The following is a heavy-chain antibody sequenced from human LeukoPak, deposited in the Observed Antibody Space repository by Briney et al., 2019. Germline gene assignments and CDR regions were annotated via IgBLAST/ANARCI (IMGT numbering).Heavy chain of an antibody. CDR1: GGSVSSNSAT. CDR3: PRDGMAVAVGYFDL. D-gene: IGHD6-19*01. V-gene: IGHV6-1*01. Sequence: SQTLSLTCAISGGSVSSNSATWNWSRHSPSRGLEGLGKTWYRAKWYNDYAASVNIRITIKPDTFNNQLSLELNSVTPEDTPVYYCPRDGMAVAVGYFDLWGRGTLVTVSS. J-gene: IGHJ2*01. CDR2: TWYRAKWYN.